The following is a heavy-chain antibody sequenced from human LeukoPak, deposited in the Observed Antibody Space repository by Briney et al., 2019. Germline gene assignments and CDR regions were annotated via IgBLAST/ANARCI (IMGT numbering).Heavy chain of an antibody. D-gene: IGHD4-17*01. CDR3: ARAYGDYENWFDP. J-gene: IGHJ5*02. Sequence: ASVEVSCKASGYTFTSYGISWVRQAPGQGLEWMGWINPNSGGTNYAQKFQGRVTMTRDTSISTAYMELSRLRSDDTAVYYCARAYGDYENWFDPWGQGTLVTVSS. CDR2: INPNSGGT. CDR1: GYTFTSYG. V-gene: IGHV1-2*02.